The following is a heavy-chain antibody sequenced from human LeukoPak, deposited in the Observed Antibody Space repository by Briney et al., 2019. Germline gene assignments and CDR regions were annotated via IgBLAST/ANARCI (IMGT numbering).Heavy chain of an antibody. J-gene: IGHJ6*02. CDR3: ARVGYYDFWSGPSGYYYYGMDV. D-gene: IGHD3-3*01. CDR1: GGSISSSGYY. CDR2: INHSGST. V-gene: IGHV4-39*07. Sequence: PSETLSLTCTVSGGSISSSGYYWSWIRQPPGKGLEWIGEINHSGSTNYNPSLKSRVTISVDTSKNQFSLKLSSVTAADTAVYYCARVGYYDFWSGPSGYYYYGMDVWGQGTTVTVSS.